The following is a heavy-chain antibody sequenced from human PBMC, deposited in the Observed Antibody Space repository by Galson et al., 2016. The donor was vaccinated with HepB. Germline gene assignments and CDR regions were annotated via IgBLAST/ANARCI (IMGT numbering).Heavy chain of an antibody. D-gene: IGHD2-2*01. V-gene: IGHV4-4*02. CDR1: GGSISIGNW. CDR2: IHHSGNT. J-gene: IGHJ5*02. CDR3: ARRYCSSSSCYYNWFDP. Sequence: ETLSLTCVVSGGSISIGNWYSWVRQPPGKGLEWIGEIHHSGNTNYNSSLKSRVAMSADTSKNQFSLKLSSVTAADTAVYYCARRYCSSSSCYYNWFDPWGQGTLVSVSS.